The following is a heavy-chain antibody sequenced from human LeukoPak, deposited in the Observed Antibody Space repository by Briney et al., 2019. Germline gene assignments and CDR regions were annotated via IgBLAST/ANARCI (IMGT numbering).Heavy chain of an antibody. V-gene: IGHV5-51*01. CDR2: IYPGDSDT. CDR1: GYSSTSYW. CDR3: ARAPYDFWSGYSDY. Sequence: GESLQISCKGSGYSSTSYWIGWVRQMPGKGLEWMGIIYPGDSDTRYSPSFQGQVTISADKSISTAYLQWSSLKASDTAMYYCARAPYDFWSGYSDYWGQGTLVTVSS. D-gene: IGHD3-3*01. J-gene: IGHJ4*02.